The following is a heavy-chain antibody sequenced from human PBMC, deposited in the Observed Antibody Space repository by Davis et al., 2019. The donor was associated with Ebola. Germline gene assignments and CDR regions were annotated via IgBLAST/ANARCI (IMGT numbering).Heavy chain of an antibody. J-gene: IGHJ5*02. D-gene: IGHD3-10*01. Sequence: ASVQVSCKASGYTFTSYYMHWVRQAPGQGLEWMGIINPSGGSTSYAQKFQGRVTMTSNTSTSPAYLELSSLRSDDTAVYYCARGHNAGGPMVRFDPWGQGTLVTVSS. CDR1: GYTFTSYY. CDR2: INPSGGST. V-gene: IGHV1-46*01. CDR3: ARGHNAGGPMVRFDP.